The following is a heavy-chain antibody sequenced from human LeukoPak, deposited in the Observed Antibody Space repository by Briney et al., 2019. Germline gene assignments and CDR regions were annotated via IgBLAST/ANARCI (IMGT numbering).Heavy chain of an antibody. V-gene: IGHV3-7*01. Sequence: GGSLRLSCAASGFTFSSYWMSWVRQAPGKGLEWVANIKQDGSEKNYVDSVKGRFTISRDNAKNSLYLQMNSLRVEDTAVYYCASFDGYCSGAGCYSRGYFDYWGQGTLVTVSP. CDR2: IKQDGSEK. J-gene: IGHJ4*02. CDR3: ASFDGYCSGAGCYSRGYFDY. CDR1: GFTFSSYW. D-gene: IGHD2-15*01.